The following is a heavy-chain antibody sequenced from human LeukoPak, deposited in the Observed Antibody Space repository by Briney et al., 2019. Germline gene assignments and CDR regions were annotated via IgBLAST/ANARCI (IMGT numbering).Heavy chain of an antibody. CDR3: ARGPYYGSGSYTSYYYYYMDV. Sequence: SVKVSCKASRGTFSSYAISWVRQAPGQGLEWMGGIIPIFGTANYAQKFQGRVTITADKSTSTAYMELSSLRSEDTAVYYCARGPYYGSGSYTSYYYYYMDVWGKGTTVTVSS. CDR1: RGTFSSYA. J-gene: IGHJ6*03. CDR2: IIPIFGTA. V-gene: IGHV1-69*06. D-gene: IGHD3-10*01.